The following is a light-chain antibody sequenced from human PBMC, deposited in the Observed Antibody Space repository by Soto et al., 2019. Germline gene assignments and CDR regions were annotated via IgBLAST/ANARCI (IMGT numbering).Light chain of an antibody. J-gene: IGLJ1*01. Sequence: QSALTQPPSVSGSPGQSATISCTGTSTDFVSYNRVSWYQQPPGTAPKLIIYEACNRPSGVPDRFSGSKSGNTASLTISGLQAADEADYYCSLYTSENTYVFGTGTKVTVL. CDR1: STDFVSYNR. V-gene: IGLV2-18*01. CDR3: SLYTSENTYV. CDR2: EAC.